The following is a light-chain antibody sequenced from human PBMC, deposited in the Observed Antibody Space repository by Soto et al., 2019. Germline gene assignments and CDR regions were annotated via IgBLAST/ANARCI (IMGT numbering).Light chain of an antibody. CDR3: QAWDFSTAV. J-gene: IGLJ2*01. CDR1: TLGDKY. CDR2: QNF. Sequence: SYELTQPPSVSVSPGQTASITCSGETLGDKYVCWFQRRPGQSPVLVIYQNFNRPSGIPERFSGSNSGNTATLTISGTQAMDEADYFCQAWDFSTAVFGGGTKLTVL. V-gene: IGLV3-1*01.